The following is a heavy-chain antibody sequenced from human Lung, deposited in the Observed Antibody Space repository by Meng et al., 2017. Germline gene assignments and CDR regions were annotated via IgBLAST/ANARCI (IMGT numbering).Heavy chain of an antibody. D-gene: IGHD3-16*01. Sequence: QLQLQESGPGLVKPSETLSLTCTVPGGSISSSSNSWDWIRQPPGKRLEWIGSIYYSGATYYNPSLKSRVTMSVDTSKNQFSLRLSSVTAADTAVFYCARRVHDGRHYHYFDYWGQGALVTVSS. J-gene: IGHJ4*02. CDR3: ARRVHDGRHYHYFDY. CDR1: GGSISSSSNS. CDR2: IYYSGAT. V-gene: IGHV4-39*01.